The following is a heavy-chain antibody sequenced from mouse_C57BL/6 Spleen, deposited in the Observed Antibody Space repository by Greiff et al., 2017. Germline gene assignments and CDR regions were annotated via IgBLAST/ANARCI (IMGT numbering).Heavy chain of an antibody. Sequence: QAQLQQPGAELVRPGSSVKLSCKASGYTFTSYWMDWVKQRPGQGLEWIGNIYPSDSETHYNQKFKDKATLTVDKSSSTAYMQLSSLTSEDSAVYYCARSRYSNYDYWGQGTTLTVSS. CDR2: IYPSDSET. CDR3: ARSRYSNYDY. D-gene: IGHD2-5*01. CDR1: GYTFTSYW. V-gene: IGHV1-61*01. J-gene: IGHJ2*01.